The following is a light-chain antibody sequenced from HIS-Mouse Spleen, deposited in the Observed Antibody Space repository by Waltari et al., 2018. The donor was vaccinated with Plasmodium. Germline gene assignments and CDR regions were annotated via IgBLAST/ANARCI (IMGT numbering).Light chain of an antibody. V-gene: IGLV2-23*01. CDR2: EGW. CDR1: SSNVGSYNL. CDR3: CSYAGSSTYV. Sequence: QSALTQPASVSGSPGQSIPISCTGTSSNVGSYNLFSWYQQPQGKAPKRMIYEGWKRPSGVSNRFSGSKSGNTASLTISGLQAEDEADYYCCSYAGSSTYVFGTGTKVTVL. J-gene: IGLJ1*01.